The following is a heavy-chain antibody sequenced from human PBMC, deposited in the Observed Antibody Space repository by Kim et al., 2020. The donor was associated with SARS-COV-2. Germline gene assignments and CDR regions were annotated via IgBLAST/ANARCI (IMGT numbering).Heavy chain of an antibody. V-gene: IGHV3-23*01. CDR3: AKDSGCTIYGSGSYYCPYYYYGMDV. J-gene: IGHJ6*02. Sequence: GGSLRLSCAASGFTFSSYAMSWVRQAPGKGLEWVSAISGSGGSTYYADSVKGRFTISRDNSKNTLYLQMNSLRAEDTAVYYCAKDSGCTIYGSGSYYCPYYYYGMDVWGQGTTVTVSS. CDR2: ISGSGGST. CDR1: GFTFSSYA. D-gene: IGHD3-10*01.